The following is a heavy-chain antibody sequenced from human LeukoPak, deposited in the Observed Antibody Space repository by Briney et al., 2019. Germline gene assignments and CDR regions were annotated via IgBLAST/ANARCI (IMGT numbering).Heavy chain of an antibody. V-gene: IGHV3-7*01. CDR2: IKQDGSAK. D-gene: IGHD1-26*01. J-gene: IGHJ4*02. CDR1: GFTFSNYW. CDR3: ARGSPTTPKGY. Sequence: GGSLRLSCAASGFTFSNYWMNRVRQAPGKGLEWVANIKQDGSAKYYVDSVKGRFTISRDNAKNSLYLQMNSLRAEDTAVYYCARGSPTTPKGYWGQGTLVAVSS.